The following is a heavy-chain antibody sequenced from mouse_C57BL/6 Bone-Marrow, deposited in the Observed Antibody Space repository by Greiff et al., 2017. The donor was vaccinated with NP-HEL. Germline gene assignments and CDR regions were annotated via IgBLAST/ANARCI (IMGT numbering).Heavy chain of an antibody. Sequence: EVQRVESGGDLVKPGGSLKLSCAASGFTFSSYGMSWVRQTPDKRLEWVATISSGGSYTYYPDSVKGRFTISRDNAKNTLYLQMSSLKSEDTAMYYCARDDYDRGNYFDYWGQGTTLTVSS. CDR3: ARDDYDRGNYFDY. V-gene: IGHV5-6*01. CDR2: ISSGGSYT. J-gene: IGHJ2*01. CDR1: GFTFSSYG. D-gene: IGHD2-4*01.